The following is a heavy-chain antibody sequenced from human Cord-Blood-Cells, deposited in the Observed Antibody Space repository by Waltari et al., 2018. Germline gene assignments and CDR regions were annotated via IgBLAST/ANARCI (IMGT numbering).Heavy chain of an antibody. Sequence: QVTLKESGPALVKPTQTLTLTCTFSGFSLITSGMRVSWIRQPPGKALEWLARIDWDDDKFYSTSLKTRLTIAKDTSKNQVVLTMTNMDPVDTATYYCARMGYSSSWYDYWGQGTLVTVSS. J-gene: IGHJ4*02. CDR2: IDWDDDK. CDR3: ARMGYSSSWYDY. V-gene: IGHV2-70*04. D-gene: IGHD6-13*01. CDR1: GFSLITSGMR.